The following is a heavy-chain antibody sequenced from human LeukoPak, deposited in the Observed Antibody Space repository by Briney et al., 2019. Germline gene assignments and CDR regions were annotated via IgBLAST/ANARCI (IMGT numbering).Heavy chain of an antibody. V-gene: IGHV3-20*04. J-gene: IGHJ4*02. D-gene: IGHD6-19*01. Sequence: GGSLRLSCVASGFTFDDYGMSWVRQAPGKGLEWVSGINWNGGSTGYADSVKGRFTISRDNAKNSLYLQMNSLRAEDTALYYCARGRYSSGWYEPPYYFDYWGQGTLVTVSS. CDR2: INWNGGST. CDR1: GFTFDDYG. CDR3: ARGRYSSGWYEPPYYFDY.